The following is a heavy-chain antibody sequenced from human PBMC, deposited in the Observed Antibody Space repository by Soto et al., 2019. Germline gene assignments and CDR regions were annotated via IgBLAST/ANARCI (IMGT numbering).Heavy chain of an antibody. D-gene: IGHD3-22*01. J-gene: IGHJ4*02. CDR3: ARATYDSSTYYLDS. CDR1: GASISGGDYY. CDR2: IYYTGNS. Sequence: QVQLQESGPGLVKPSQTLSLTCTVSGASISGGDYYWTWIRQPPGKGLEWIGSIYYTGNSYYNPSLETXVXLSVDPSNDQFSLRLSSVTAADTAVYYCARATYDSSTYYLDSWGQGTLVTVSA. V-gene: IGHV4-30-4*01.